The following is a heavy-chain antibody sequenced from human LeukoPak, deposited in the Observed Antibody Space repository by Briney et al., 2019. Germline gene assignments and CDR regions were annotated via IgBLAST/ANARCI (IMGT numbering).Heavy chain of an antibody. CDR1: GFTFSSYA. CDR2: ISGSGGST. CDR3: AKDPYYYDSSGYHS. J-gene: IGHJ4*02. Sequence: GGSLRLSCAASGFTFSSYAMSWVRQAPGKGLEWVSAISGSGGSTYYADSVKGRFTISRDNSKNTLYLQMNSLRAEDTAVYYCAKDPYYYDSSGYHSWGQGTLVTVSS. D-gene: IGHD3-22*01. V-gene: IGHV3-23*01.